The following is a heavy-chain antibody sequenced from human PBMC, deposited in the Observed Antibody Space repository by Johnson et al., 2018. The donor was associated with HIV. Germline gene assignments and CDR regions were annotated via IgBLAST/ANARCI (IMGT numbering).Heavy chain of an antibody. CDR3: TTVGGAFDI. D-gene: IGHD3-16*01. J-gene: IGHJ3*02. CDR2: IRYDGNNK. Sequence: QVQLVESGGALVQPEGSLRLSCAASGFTFSSYGMHWVRQAPGKGLEWVAFIRYDGNNKYYAESVKGRFTISRDDSKNTLYLQMNSLKTEDTAVYYCTTVGGAFDIWGQGTMVTVSS. V-gene: IGHV3-30*02. CDR1: GFTFSSYG.